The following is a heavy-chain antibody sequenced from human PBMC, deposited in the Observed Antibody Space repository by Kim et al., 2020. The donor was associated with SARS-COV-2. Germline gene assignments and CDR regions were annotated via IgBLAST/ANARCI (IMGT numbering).Heavy chain of an antibody. CDR1: GGSISSGGYY. Sequence: SETLSLTCTVSGGSISSGGYYWSWIRPHPGKGLEWIGYIYYSGSTYYNPSLKSRVTISVDTSKNQFSLKLSSVTAADTAVYYCARTMVRGVISAPDYWGQGTLVTVSS. CDR3: ARTMVRGVISAPDY. D-gene: IGHD3-10*01. V-gene: IGHV4-31*03. J-gene: IGHJ4*02. CDR2: IYYSGST.